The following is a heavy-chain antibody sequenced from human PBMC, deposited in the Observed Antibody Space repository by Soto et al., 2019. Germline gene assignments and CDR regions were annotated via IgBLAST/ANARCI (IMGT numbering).Heavy chain of an antibody. CDR2: ISWNSGGI. V-gene: IGHV3-9*01. J-gene: IGHJ6*03. Sequence: EVQLVESGGGLVQPGGSLRLHCAASGFTFDDYAMHWVRQAPGKGLEWVAGISWNSGGIDYADSVKGRFTISRDNAKNSLSLQMNRLRDDDTALYFCAKDGTTSGNFYYMDVWGNGTTVTVSS. CDR1: GFTFDDYA. D-gene: IGHD3-10*01. CDR3: AKDGTTSGNFYYMDV.